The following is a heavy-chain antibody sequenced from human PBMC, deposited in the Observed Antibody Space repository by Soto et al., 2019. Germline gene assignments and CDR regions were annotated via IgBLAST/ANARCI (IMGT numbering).Heavy chain of an antibody. CDR3: ARLAVADHYYYYYGMDV. Sequence: PGESLKISCKGSGYSFTSYWIGWVRQMPGKGLGWMGIIYPGDSDTRYSPSFQGQVTISADKSISTAYLQWSSLKASDTAMYYCARLAVADHYYYYYGMDVWGQGTTVTVSS. V-gene: IGHV5-51*01. CDR1: GYSFTSYW. J-gene: IGHJ6*02. CDR2: IYPGDSDT. D-gene: IGHD6-19*01.